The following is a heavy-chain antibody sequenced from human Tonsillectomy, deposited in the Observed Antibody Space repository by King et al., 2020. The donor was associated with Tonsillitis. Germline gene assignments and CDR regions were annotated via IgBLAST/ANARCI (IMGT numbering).Heavy chain of an antibody. D-gene: IGHD2-8*02. CDR2: INPNSGGT. Sequence: VQLVESGAEVKKPGASVKVSCKASGYTFTGYYMHWVRQAPGQGLEWMGWINPNSGGTNYAQKFQGRVTMTRDTSISTAYMELSRLRSDDTAVYYCARGPLVRRVRGVGSWFDPWGQGTLVTVSS. V-gene: IGHV1-2*02. CDR1: GYTFTGYY. CDR3: ARGPLVRRVRGVGSWFDP. J-gene: IGHJ5*02.